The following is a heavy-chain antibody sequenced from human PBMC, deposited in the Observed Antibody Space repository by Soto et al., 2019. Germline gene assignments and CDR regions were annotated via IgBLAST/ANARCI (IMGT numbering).Heavy chain of an antibody. CDR1: GGYISTYY. J-gene: IGHJ5*02. CDR2: IHNSGYT. D-gene: IGHD4-17*01. V-gene: IGHV4-4*07. Sequence: SETLSLTGTISGGYISTYYWSWIRQPPGKGLEWIGHIHNSGYTNYNPSLSSRVTMSIDASNNQFSLKLSSATAADTAVYYCSREGAFGDTPWGQGTLVTVSS. CDR3: SREGAFGDTP.